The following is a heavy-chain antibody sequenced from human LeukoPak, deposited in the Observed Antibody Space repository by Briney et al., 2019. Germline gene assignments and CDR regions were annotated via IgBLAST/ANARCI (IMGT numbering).Heavy chain of an antibody. D-gene: IGHD3-10*01. Sequence: GGSLRLSCAASGFTFSGYAMHWVRLAPGKGLEWVAFIRYDGSNKYYADSVKGRFTISRDNSKNTLYLQMNSLRAEDTAVYYCAKDVEYYDGSGSYLQPNYYYAMDVWGQGTTVTVSS. CDR1: GFTFSGYA. CDR3: AKDVEYYDGSGSYLQPNYYYAMDV. CDR2: IRYDGSNK. V-gene: IGHV3-30*02. J-gene: IGHJ6*02.